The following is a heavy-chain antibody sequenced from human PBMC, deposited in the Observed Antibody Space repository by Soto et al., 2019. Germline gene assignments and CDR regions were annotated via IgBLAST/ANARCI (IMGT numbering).Heavy chain of an antibody. D-gene: IGHD3-22*01. CDR2: IYYSGST. J-gene: IGHJ5*02. V-gene: IGHV4-39*01. CDR3: ARHTHYYDSSGPGYNWFVP. Sequence: QLQLQESGPGLVKPSETLSLTCTVSGGSIRSSSYYWGWIRQPPGKGLEWIGSIYYSGSTYYNPSLKSRVTISVDTSKIQFSLKLSSVTAADTAVYYCARHTHYYDSSGPGYNWFVPWGQGTLVTVSS. CDR1: GGSIRSSSYY.